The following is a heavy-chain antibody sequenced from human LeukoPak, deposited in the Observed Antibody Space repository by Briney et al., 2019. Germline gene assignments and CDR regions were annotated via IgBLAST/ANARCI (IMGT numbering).Heavy chain of an antibody. CDR1: GGTFSSDA. CDR2: TIPILNIP. Sequence: GASVKVSCKASGGTFSSDAFSWVRQAPGQGLEWMGRTIPILNIPNFAQKFEGRVTITADKSTTTVHMGLRSLRSEDTAVYFCARDQPRAKFLDYWGQGTLVTVSS. CDR3: ARDQPRAKFLDY. J-gene: IGHJ4*02. V-gene: IGHV1-69*04.